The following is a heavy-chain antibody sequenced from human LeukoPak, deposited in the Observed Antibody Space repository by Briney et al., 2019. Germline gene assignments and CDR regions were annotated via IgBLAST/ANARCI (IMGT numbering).Heavy chain of an antibody. Sequence: SGPTLVNPTQTLTLTCTSSGFSLITNAVGVGWIRQPPGKALEWLALIYWNDDKRYSPSLKSRLTITRDTSKKNQVVLTMANMDPVDTATYYCAHTREIDFRFSYWFDPWGQGTLVTVSS. J-gene: IGHJ5*02. CDR3: AHTREIDFRFSYWFDP. CDR1: GFSLITNAVG. D-gene: IGHD3/OR15-3a*01. CDR2: IYWNDDK. V-gene: IGHV2-5*01.